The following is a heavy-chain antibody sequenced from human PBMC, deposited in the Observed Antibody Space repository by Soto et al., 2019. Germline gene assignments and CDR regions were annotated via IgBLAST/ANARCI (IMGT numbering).Heavy chain of an antibody. Sequence: PGGSLRLSCAASGFTFSSYSMNWVRQAPGKGLEWVSSISSSSSYIYYADSVKGRFTISRDNAKNSLYLQMNSLRAEDTAVYYCARDVEKTSQRLVGGADAFDIWGQGTMVTVSS. D-gene: IGHD3-10*01. CDR2: ISSSSSYI. CDR3: ARDVEKTSQRLVGGADAFDI. J-gene: IGHJ3*02. CDR1: GFTFSSYS. V-gene: IGHV3-21*01.